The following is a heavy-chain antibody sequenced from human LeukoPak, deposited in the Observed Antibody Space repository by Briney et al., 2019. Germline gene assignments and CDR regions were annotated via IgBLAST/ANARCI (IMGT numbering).Heavy chain of an antibody. CDR3: ARDEVERYGSGMFCGMDV. Sequence: SETLSLTCTVSGGSISSYYWNWIRQPPGKGLEWIGYIYYSGSTNYNPSLKSRVTISVDTSKNQFSLKLSSVTAADTAVYYCARDEVERYGSGMFCGMDVWGKGTTVTVSS. D-gene: IGHD3-10*01. CDR1: GGSISSYY. V-gene: IGHV4-59*01. J-gene: IGHJ6*04. CDR2: IYYSGST.